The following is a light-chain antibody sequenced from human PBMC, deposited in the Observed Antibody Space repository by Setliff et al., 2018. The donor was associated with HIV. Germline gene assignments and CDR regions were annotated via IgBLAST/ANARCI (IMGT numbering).Light chain of an antibody. J-gene: IGKJ4*01. V-gene: IGKV2-28*01. CDR2: LGS. CDR1: QSLLHSNGKTY. Sequence: DIVMTQSPLSLPVTPGEPASISCRSSQSLLHSNGKTYLDWYLQKPGQSPQVLIFLGSNRASGVPDRFSGSGSGTDFTLRISRVEAEDVGVYYCMQALQTPLTFGGGTKVDIK. CDR3: MQALQTPLT.